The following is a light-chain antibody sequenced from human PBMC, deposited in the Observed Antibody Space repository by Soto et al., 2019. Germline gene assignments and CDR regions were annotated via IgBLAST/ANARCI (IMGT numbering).Light chain of an antibody. J-gene: IGLJ3*02. Sequence: QSVLTQPPSVSATPGQGVTLSCSGGDSNIGSTAVNWYQQLPGTAPKLLIYSSNQRPSGVPDRISGSKSGTSASLAISGLQSEDEADYFCQSFDSGLSGSWVFGGGTKVTVL. V-gene: IGLV1-44*01. CDR3: QSFDSGLSGSWV. CDR2: SSN. CDR1: DSNIGSTA.